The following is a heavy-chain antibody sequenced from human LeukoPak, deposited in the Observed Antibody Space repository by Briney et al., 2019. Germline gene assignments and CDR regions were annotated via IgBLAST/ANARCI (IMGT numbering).Heavy chain of an antibody. V-gene: IGHV4-61*01. D-gene: IGHD2-15*01. J-gene: IGHJ4*02. Sequence: PSETLSLTCTVSGGSVSSGSYYWSWIRQPPGKGLEWIGYIYYSGSTNYNPSLKSRVTISVDTSKNQFSLKLSSVTAADTAVYYCASHRDIVAGEPLDYWGQGTLVTVGS. CDR1: GGSVSSGSYY. CDR2: IYYSGST. CDR3: ASHRDIVAGEPLDY.